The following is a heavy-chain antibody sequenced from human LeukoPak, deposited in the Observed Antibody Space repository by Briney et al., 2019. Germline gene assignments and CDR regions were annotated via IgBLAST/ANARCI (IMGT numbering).Heavy chain of an antibody. CDR1: GGSISSHY. CDR2: IYYSGST. J-gene: IGHJ4*02. V-gene: IGHV4-59*11. CDR3: ARVALGGLIDY. D-gene: IGHD3-16*01. Sequence: SETLSLTCTVSGGSISSHYWSWIRQPPGKGPEWIGYIYYSGSTNYNPSLKSRVTISVDTSKNQFSLKLSSVTAADTAVYYCARVALGGLIDYWGQGTLVTVSS.